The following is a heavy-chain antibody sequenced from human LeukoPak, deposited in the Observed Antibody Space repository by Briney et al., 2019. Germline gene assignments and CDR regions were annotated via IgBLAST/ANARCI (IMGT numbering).Heavy chain of an antibody. J-gene: IGHJ4*02. CDR2: IYSGGAT. Sequence: PGGSLRLSCAASGFNVSSNYVSWVRQAPGKGLEWISIIYSGGATYYADSVKGRFTISRHNSKNTLYLQMNSLRAEDTAVYYCAIGDITGDYFDHWGQGTLVTVSS. V-gene: IGHV3-53*04. CDR3: AIGDITGDYFDH. CDR1: GFNVSSNY. D-gene: IGHD1-26*01.